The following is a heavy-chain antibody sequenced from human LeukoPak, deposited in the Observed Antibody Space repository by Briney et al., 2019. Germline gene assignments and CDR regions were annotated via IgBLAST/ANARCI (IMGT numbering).Heavy chain of an antibody. V-gene: IGHV1-46*01. CDR3: ARDSEDHVWGSYRQYYFDY. CDR2: INPSGGST. Sequence: ASVKVSCKASGYTFTSYYMHWVRQAPGQGLEWMGIINPSGGSTSYAQKFQGRVTMTRDMSTSTVYMELSSLRSEDTAVYYCARDSEDHVWGSYRQYYFDYWGQGTLVTVSS. D-gene: IGHD3-16*02. J-gene: IGHJ4*02. CDR1: GYTFTSYY.